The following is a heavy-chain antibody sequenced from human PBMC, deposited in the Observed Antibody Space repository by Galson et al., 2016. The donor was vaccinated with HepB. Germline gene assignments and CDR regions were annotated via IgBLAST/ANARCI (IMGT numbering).Heavy chain of an antibody. D-gene: IGHD1-26*01. CDR2: ISYDGGTK. V-gene: IGHV3-30*03. J-gene: IGHJ4*02. CDR1: GFRISNHG. CDR3: ATGRGSRGSHYESDLDY. Sequence: SLRLSCAASGFRISNHGMQWVRQAPGKGLEWVAVISYDGGTKIYVDSVKGRFTISRDNSENTLDLQINSLRAEDTGVYYCATGRGSRGSHYESDLDYWGQGTLVPVPS.